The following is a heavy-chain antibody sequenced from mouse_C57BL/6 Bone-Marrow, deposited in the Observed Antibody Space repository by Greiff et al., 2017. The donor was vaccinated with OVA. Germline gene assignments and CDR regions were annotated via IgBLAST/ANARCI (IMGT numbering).Heavy chain of an antibody. CDR1: GFTFSDYG. J-gene: IGHJ1*03. CDR3: ALYYGSSHGYFDV. V-gene: IGHV5-17*01. D-gene: IGHD1-1*01. CDR2: ISSGSSTI. Sequence: DVKLVESGGGLVKPGGSLKLSCAASGFTFSDYGMHWVRQAPEKGLEWVAYISSGSSTIYYADTVKGRFTISRDNAKNTLFLQMTSLRSEDTAMYYCALYYGSSHGYFDVWGTGTTVTVSS.